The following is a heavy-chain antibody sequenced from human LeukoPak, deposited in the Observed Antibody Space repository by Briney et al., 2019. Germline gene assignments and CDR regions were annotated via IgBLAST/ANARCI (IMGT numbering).Heavy chain of an antibody. J-gene: IGHJ4*02. CDR2: IYYSGST. Sequence: PSETLSLTCTVSGGSISSYYWSWIRQPPGKGLEWIGYIYYSGSTNYNPSLRGRVTISVDTSKNQFSLKLSSVTAADTAVYYCARWDVANFDYWGQGTLVTVSS. D-gene: IGHD1-26*01. CDR3: ARWDVANFDY. CDR1: GGSISSYY. V-gene: IGHV4-59*08.